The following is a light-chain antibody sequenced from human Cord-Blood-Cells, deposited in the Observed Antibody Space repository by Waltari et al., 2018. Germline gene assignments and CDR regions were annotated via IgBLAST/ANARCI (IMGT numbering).Light chain of an antibody. V-gene: IGLV2-23*03. Sequence: QSALTQPASVSGSPGQSITISCTGTSSDVGSYNLVSWYQQHPGKAPKLVIYEGSKRPSGVSNRFSGSKSGNTASLTISGLQAEDEADYYCCSYAGSSTFAVFGGGTKLTVL. CDR2: EGS. CDR3: CSYAGSSTFAV. J-gene: IGLJ3*02. CDR1: SSDVGSYNL.